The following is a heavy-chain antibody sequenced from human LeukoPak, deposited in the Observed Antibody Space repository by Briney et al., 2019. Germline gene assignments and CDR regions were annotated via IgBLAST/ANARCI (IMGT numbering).Heavy chain of an antibody. Sequence: GGSLRLSCAASGFTFSTYAMTWVRQAPGKGLEWVSTIVGSGGSTYYADSVKGRFTISRDNSNNKVYLQMSNLRAEDTAIYYCAKAQRGFDDFWSGYDYWGQGTLVTVSS. CDR1: GFTFSTYA. CDR3: AKAQRGFDDFWSGYDY. D-gene: IGHD3-3*01. V-gene: IGHV3-23*01. CDR2: IVGSGGST. J-gene: IGHJ4*02.